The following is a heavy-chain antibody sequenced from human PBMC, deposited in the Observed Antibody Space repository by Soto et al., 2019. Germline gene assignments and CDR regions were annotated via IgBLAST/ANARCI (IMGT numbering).Heavy chain of an antibody. V-gene: IGHV4-34*01. D-gene: IGHD6-19*01. Sequence: QVQLQQWGAGLLKPSETLSLTCAVYGGSFSGYYWSWIRQPPGKGLEWIGEINHSGSTNYNPSLKSRVTISVDTSKNQFSLKLSSVTAADTAVYYCARGWIAVAGTGYYYMDVWGKGTPVTVSS. CDR1: GGSFSGYY. CDR2: INHSGST. J-gene: IGHJ6*03. CDR3: ARGWIAVAGTGYYYMDV.